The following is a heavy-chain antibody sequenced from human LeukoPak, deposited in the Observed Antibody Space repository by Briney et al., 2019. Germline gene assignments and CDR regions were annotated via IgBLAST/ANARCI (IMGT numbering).Heavy chain of an antibody. CDR3: ARSLPWELLDAFDY. V-gene: IGHV3-21*01. Sequence: PGGSLRLSCAASGFTFSSYSMNWVRQAPGKGLEWVSSISSSSSYIYYADSVKGRFTISRDNAKNSLYLQMNSLRAEDTAVYYCARSLPWELLDAFDYWGQGTLVTVSS. CDR2: ISSSSSYI. J-gene: IGHJ4*02. CDR1: GFTFSSYS. D-gene: IGHD1-26*01.